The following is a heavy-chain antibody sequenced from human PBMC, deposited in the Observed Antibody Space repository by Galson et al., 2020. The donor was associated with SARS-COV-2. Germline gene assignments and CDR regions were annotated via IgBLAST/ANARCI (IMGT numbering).Heavy chain of an antibody. CDR2: ISSSSSYI. J-gene: IGHJ6*02. V-gene: IGHV3-21*01. D-gene: IGHD3-10*01. CDR1: GFTFSSYS. Sequence: NSGGSLRLSCAASGFTFSSYSMNWVRQAPGKGLEWVSSISSSSSYIYYADSVKGRFTISRDNAKNSLYLQMNSLRAEDTAVYYCARGLGETGYYGMDVWGQGTTVTVSS. CDR3: ARGLGETGYYGMDV.